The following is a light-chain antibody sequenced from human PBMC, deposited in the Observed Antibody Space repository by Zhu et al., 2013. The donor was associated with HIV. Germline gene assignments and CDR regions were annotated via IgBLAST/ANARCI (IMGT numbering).Light chain of an antibody. CDR2: GAS. Sequence: EIVLTQSPGTLSLSPGERATLSCRASQSVSSSYLAWYQQKPGQAPRLLIYGASTRATGIPDRFSGSGSGTDFTLTISRVEPEDFATYYCQQLNTRPLTFGPGTKVDVK. J-gene: IGKJ3*01. CDR1: QSVSSSY. CDR3: QQLNTRPLT. V-gene: IGKV3-20*01.